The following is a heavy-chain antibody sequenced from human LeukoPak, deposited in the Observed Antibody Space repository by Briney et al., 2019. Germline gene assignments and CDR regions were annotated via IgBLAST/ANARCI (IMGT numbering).Heavy chain of an antibody. CDR3: AREYSSGWGIFDY. Sequence: GGSLRLSCAASGFTFNSYSMNWVRQAPGKGLEWVSYITSGSSTIYFADSVKGRFTTSRDNAKNSLYLQMDSLRDEDTAVYYCAREYSSGWGIFDYWGQGTLVTVSS. D-gene: IGHD6-19*01. J-gene: IGHJ4*02. CDR2: ITSGSSTI. V-gene: IGHV3-48*02. CDR1: GFTFNSYS.